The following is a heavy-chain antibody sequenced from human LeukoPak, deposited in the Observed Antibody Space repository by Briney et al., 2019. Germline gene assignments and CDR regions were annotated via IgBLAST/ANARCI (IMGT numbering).Heavy chain of an antibody. CDR2: ISAHNGNT. CDR3: ARDYYDSSGYSPLNWFDP. D-gene: IGHD3-22*01. V-gene: IGHV1-18*01. J-gene: IGHJ5*02. Sequence: ASVKVSCKASGYTFTNYGLSWVRQAPGQGLEWMGWISAHNGNTKYAQKVQGRVTMTRDTSTSTAYMELRSLRSDDTAVYYCARDYYDSSGYSPLNWFDPWGQGTLVTVSS. CDR1: GYTFTNYG.